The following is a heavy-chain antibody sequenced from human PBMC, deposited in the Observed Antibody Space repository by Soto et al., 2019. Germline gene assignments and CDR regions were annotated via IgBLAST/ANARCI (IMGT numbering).Heavy chain of an antibody. CDR3: ASRISKYYYYGMDV. V-gene: IGHV1-69*06. CDR1: GVTFSSYA. Sequence: SVKVSCKASGVTFSSYAISWVRQAPGQGLEWMGGIIPIFGTAHYAQQFQGRVTITADKYTSTAYMELSSLRSEDTAVYYCASRISKYYYYGMDVWGQGTTVTVSS. J-gene: IGHJ6*02. CDR2: IIPIFGTA.